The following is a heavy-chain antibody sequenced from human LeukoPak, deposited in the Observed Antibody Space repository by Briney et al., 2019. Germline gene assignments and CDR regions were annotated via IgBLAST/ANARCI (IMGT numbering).Heavy chain of an antibody. CDR2: ISWNSGSI. Sequence: HAGRSLRLSCAASGFTFDDYAMHWVRQAPGKGLEWVSGISWNSGSIGYADSVKGRFTISRDNAKNSLYLQMNSLRAEDTALYYCAKDIINLYYYYGMDVWGQGTTVTVSS. J-gene: IGHJ6*02. CDR1: GFTFDDYA. V-gene: IGHV3-9*01. CDR3: AKDIINLYYYYGMDV.